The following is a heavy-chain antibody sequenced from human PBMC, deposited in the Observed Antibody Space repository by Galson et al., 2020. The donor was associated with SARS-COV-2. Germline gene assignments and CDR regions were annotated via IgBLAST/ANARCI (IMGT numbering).Heavy chain of an antibody. Sequence: SETLSLTCDVTGVSTRSNYWWGWVRQPPGKGLEWLGEIFHSGITNYNPSLKSRVSMSVDTSKNQFSLNVYSVTAADTAVYYCGSGSDFVWDYGGQGTLFTVSS. V-gene: IGHV4-4*02. J-gene: IGHJ4*02. CDR2: IFHSGIT. CDR3: GSGSDFVWDY. CDR1: GVSTRSNYW. D-gene: IGHD3-16*01.